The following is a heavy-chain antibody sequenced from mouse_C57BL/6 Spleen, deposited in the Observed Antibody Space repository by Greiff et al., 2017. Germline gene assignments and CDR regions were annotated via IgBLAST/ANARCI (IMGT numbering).Heavy chain of an antibody. D-gene: IGHD2-3*01. CDR2: IDPSDSYT. Sequence: VQLQQPGAELVKPGASVKLSCKASGYTFTSYWMQWVKQRPGQGLEWIGEIDPSDSYTNYNQKLKGKATLTVDTSSSTAYMQLSSLTSEDSAVYYCARWVTTYYFDYWGQGTTLTVSS. V-gene: IGHV1-50*01. CDR1: GYTFTSYW. J-gene: IGHJ2*01. CDR3: ARWVTTYYFDY.